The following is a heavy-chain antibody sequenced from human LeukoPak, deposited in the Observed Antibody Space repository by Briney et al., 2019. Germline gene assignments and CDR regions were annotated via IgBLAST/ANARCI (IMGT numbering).Heavy chain of an antibody. CDR1: GSTFKANW. J-gene: IGHJ4*02. CDR3: VRDSNYHPDC. Sequence: HSGGSRRLSWAAPGSTFKANWWNWVRQVPGKGLVWVARIISDGSSASYADSVKGRFTMSRDNAKNTLYLQMNSLRAEDTAVYYCVRDSNYHPDCWGQGTLVTVSS. CDR2: IISDGSSA. V-gene: IGHV3-74*01. D-gene: IGHD4-11*01.